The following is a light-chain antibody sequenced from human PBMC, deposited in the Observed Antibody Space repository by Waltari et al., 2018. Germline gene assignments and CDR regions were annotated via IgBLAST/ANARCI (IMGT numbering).Light chain of an antibody. J-gene: IGLJ2*01. CDR1: SSDVGTYTF. V-gene: IGLV2-11*01. CDR2: VVD. Sequence: QSALTQPRSVSGSPGQSVTFSCSATSSDVGTYTFVSWYQVHPGKVPKLILYVVDKRPSGVPDRFSGSKAGNTASLTISGLQTEDEADYYCCSYAGRYTSVFGGGTKVTVL. CDR3: CSYAGRYTSV.